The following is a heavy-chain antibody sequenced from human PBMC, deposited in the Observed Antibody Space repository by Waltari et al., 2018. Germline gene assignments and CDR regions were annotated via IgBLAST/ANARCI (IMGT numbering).Heavy chain of an antibody. J-gene: IGHJ4*02. CDR2: INAGNGNT. CDR1: GYTFPSSA. V-gene: IGHV1-3*01. CDR3: ATQLWCGELSLHLDY. D-gene: IGHD3-10*01. Sequence: QVPLVQSGAEVKKPGASVKVSCKASGYTFPSSALHWVRQAPGQRLEWMGWINAGNGNTKYSQKFQGRVTITRDTSASTAYMELSSLRAEDTAVYYCATQLWCGELSLHLDYWGQGTLVTVSS.